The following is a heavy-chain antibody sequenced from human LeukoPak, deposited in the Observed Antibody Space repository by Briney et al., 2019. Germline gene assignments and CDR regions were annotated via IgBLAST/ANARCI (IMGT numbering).Heavy chain of an antibody. D-gene: IGHD3-10*01. CDR3: ARMVRGVKGFDY. V-gene: IGHV4-39*01. Sequence: PSETLSLTCTVSGASISSSSYYWGWIRQPPGKGLEWIVSIYFSGSTYYNPSLKSRVTISVDTSKNQFSLKLSSVTAADTAVYYCARMVRGVKGFDYWGQGTLVTVSS. J-gene: IGHJ4*02. CDR1: GASISSSSYY. CDR2: IYFSGST.